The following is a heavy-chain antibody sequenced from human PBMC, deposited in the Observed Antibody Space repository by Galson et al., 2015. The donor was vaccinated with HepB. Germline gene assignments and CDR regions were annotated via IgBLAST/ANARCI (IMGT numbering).Heavy chain of an antibody. D-gene: IGHD3-10*01. Sequence: SVKVSCKASGYTFTSYAMNWVRQAPGQGLEWMGWINTNTGNPTYAQGFTGRFVFSLDTSVSTAYLQISSLKAEDTAVYYCATGGSGSYRTKRFDYWGQGTLVTVSS. CDR1: GYTFTSYA. J-gene: IGHJ4*02. CDR2: INTNTGNP. V-gene: IGHV7-4-1*02. CDR3: ATGGSGSYRTKRFDY.